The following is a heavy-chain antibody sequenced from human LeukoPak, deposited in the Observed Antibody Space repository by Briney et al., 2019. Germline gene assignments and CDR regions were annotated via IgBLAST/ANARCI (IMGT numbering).Heavy chain of an antibody. J-gene: IGHJ4*02. CDR2: ISSSGSTI. CDR1: GFTFSSYE. Sequence: GGSLRLSCAASGFTFSSYEMHWVRQAPGKGLEWVSYISSSGSTIYYADSVKGRFTISRDNAKNSLYLQMNSLRAEDTAVYYCAKDLLYGSGSSYFDYWGQGTLVTVSS. D-gene: IGHD3-10*01. V-gene: IGHV3-48*03. CDR3: AKDLLYGSGSSYFDY.